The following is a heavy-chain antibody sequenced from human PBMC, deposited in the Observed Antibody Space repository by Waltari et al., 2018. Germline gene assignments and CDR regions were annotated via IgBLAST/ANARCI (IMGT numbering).Heavy chain of an antibody. V-gene: IGHV4-30-4*08. Sequence: QVQLQESGPGLVKPSRTLSLTCTVSGGSISSGDYYWSWIRQPPGKGLEWIGYIYYSGSTYYNPSLKSRVTISVDTSKNQFSLKLSSVTAADTAVYYCARASNMDDSSGYYQDYWGQGTLVTVSS. CDR1: GGSISSGDYY. CDR3: ARASNMDDSSGYYQDY. D-gene: IGHD3-22*01. J-gene: IGHJ4*02. CDR2: IYYSGST.